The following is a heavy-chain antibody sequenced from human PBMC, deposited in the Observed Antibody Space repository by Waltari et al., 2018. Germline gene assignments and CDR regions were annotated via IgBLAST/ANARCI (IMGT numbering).Heavy chain of an antibody. CDR3: AKDSRGYSGWVDY. J-gene: IGHJ4*02. CDR1: GFTFVYSA. V-gene: IGHV3-43D*03. Sequence: EVQLVESGGIVLQPVGSLRLSCAASGFTFVYSAMHWVRQAPGKGLEWVSLISWEGSTTSYADSVKGRFTISRDNSKNSLYLQMNSLRAEDNALYYCAKDSRGYSGWVDYWGQGTLVTVSS. CDR2: ISWEGSTT. D-gene: IGHD6-19*01.